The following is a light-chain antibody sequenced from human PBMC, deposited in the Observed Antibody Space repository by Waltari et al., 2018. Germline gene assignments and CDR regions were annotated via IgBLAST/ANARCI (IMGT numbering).Light chain of an antibody. CDR2: VNTDGTH. CDR3: QTWGAGFWV. V-gene: IGLV4-69*01. J-gene: IGLJ3*02. Sequence: QLVLTQSSSASASLGASVKLTCTLSSGHTNYAIAWHQQKPGQGPRYLMKVNTDGTHTRADGIPDRFSGSSSGAERYLTISTRQFEDEADYYCQTWGAGFWVFGGGTRLTVL. CDR1: SGHTNYA.